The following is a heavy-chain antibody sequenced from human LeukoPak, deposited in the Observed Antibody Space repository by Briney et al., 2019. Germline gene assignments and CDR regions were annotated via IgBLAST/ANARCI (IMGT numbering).Heavy chain of an antibody. J-gene: IGHJ4*02. V-gene: IGHV6-1*01. CDR3: AREGYDYVWGSYRYSSGIDY. Sequence: SQTLSLTCAISGDSVSSNSTAWNWIGQSPSRGLEWLGRTYYRSKWYNDYAVSVKSRITINPDTSKNQFSLQLNSVTPEDTAVYYCAREGYDYVWGSYRYSSGIDYWGQGTLVTVSS. CDR1: GDSVSSNSTA. CDR2: TYYRSKWYN. D-gene: IGHD3-16*02.